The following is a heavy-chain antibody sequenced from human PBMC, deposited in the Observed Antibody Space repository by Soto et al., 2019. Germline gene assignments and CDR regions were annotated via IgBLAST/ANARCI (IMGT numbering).Heavy chain of an antibody. D-gene: IGHD3-10*01. J-gene: IGHJ4*02. V-gene: IGHV3-30-3*01. CDR3: GREGWGAIGSLAY. Sequence: QVQLVESGGGVVQPGRSLRLSCAASGFTFSSYAMHWVRQAPGKGLEWVAVISYDGSNKYYADSVKGRFTISRDNSKNTRYLQRTGRGVEDTAGYYWGREGWGAIGSLAYWGQGTLFT. CDR1: GFTFSSYA. CDR2: ISYDGSNK.